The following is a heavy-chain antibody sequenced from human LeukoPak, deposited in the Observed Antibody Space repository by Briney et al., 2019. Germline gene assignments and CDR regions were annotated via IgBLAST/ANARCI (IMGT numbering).Heavy chain of an antibody. J-gene: IGHJ4*02. CDR2: IYCNGST. V-gene: IGHV4-4*09. D-gene: IGHD1-26*01. Sequence: SETLSLTCTVSGGSISSYFWSWIRQPPGKGLEWIGYIYCNGSTNSNPSLKSRVTISVDMSKKQFSLKLSSVTAADTAVYYCASDVGGSYYLDYWGQGTLVTVSS. CDR1: GGSISSYF. CDR3: ASDVGGSYYLDY.